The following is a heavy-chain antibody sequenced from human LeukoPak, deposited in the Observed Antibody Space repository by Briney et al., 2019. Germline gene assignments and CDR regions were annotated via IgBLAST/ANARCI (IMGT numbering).Heavy chain of an antibody. CDR2: INAGNGNT. J-gene: IGHJ5*02. Sequence: ASVKVSCKASGYTFTSYAMHWVRQAPGQRLEWMGWINAGNGNTKYSQKFQGRVTITRDTSASTAYMELSSLRSEDTAVYYCARSLHYYGSGNPPVAWFDPWGQGTLVTVSS. D-gene: IGHD3-10*01. V-gene: IGHV1-3*01. CDR1: GYTFTSYA. CDR3: ARSLHYYGSGNPPVAWFDP.